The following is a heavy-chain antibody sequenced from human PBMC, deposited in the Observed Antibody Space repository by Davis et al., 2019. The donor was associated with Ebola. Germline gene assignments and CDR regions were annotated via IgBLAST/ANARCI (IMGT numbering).Heavy chain of an antibody. CDR2: ISSSGSTI. V-gene: IGHV3-48*03. D-gene: IGHD6-13*01. Sequence: GESLKISCAASGFTFSSYEMNWVRQAPGKGLEWVSYISSSGSTIYYADSVKGRFTISRDNSKNTLYLQMNSLRTEDTAVYYCARARDGARIAAAGTGLGYWGQGTLVTVSS. CDR3: ARARDGARIAAAGTGLGY. J-gene: IGHJ4*02. CDR1: GFTFSSYE.